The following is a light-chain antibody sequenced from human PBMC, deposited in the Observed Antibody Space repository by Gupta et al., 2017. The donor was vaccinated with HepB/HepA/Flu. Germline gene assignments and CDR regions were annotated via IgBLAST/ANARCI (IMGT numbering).Light chain of an antibody. Sequence: QSVLTQPPSVSGAPGQRVAISCTGSSSNVGAGYDVHWYQQFPGTGPRLLIYSKNTRPSGVPDRFSGSNSGTSASLTITGLQAEDAADYYCQSHESSLSGGVFGGGTRVTVL. CDR1: SSNVGAGYD. CDR2: SKN. J-gene: IGLJ3*02. CDR3: QSHESSLSGGV. V-gene: IGLV1-40*01.